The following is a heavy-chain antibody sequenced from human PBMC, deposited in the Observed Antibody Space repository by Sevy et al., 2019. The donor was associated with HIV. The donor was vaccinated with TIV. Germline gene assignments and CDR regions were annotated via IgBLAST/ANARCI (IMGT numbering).Heavy chain of an antibody. CDR3: ARDRQQLGSAGYYYGMDV. CDR2: ISSSSSYI. J-gene: IGHJ6*02. Sequence: GGSLRLSCAASGFTFSSYSMNWVRQAPGKGLEWVSSISSSSSYIYYADSVKGRFTISRDNAKNSLYLQMNSLRAEDTAVYYCARDRQQLGSAGYYYGMDVWGQGTTVTVSS. V-gene: IGHV3-21*01. D-gene: IGHD6-13*01. CDR1: GFTFSSYS.